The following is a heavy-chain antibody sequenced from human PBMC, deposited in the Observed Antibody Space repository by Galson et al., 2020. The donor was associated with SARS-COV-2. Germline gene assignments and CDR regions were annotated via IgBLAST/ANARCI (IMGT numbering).Heavy chain of an antibody. CDR1: GFTFSSYA. V-gene: IGHV3-23*01. CDR3: ATDNGGWYSDY. Sequence: GGSLRLSCAASGFTFSSYAMSWVRQAPGKGLEWVSAISGTGGSTYYADSVKGRFTISRDNSKNTLHLQMNSLRADDTAVYYCATDNGGWYSDYWGQGTLVTVSS. CDR2: ISGTGGST. D-gene: IGHD6-19*01. J-gene: IGHJ4*02.